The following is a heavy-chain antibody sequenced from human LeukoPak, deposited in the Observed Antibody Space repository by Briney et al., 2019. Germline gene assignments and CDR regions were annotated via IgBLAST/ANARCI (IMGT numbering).Heavy chain of an antibody. V-gene: IGHV3-21*01. D-gene: IGHD3-22*01. Sequence: GGSLRLSCAASGFTFSSFSMNWVRQTPGRGLEWVSSISSRSSYIYYADSLKGRFTISRDNAKNSLYLQMNSLRAEDTAAYYCAIDSSGLFDYWGQGTLVTVSS. CDR2: ISSRSSYI. CDR3: AIDSSGLFDY. CDR1: GFTFSSFS. J-gene: IGHJ4*02.